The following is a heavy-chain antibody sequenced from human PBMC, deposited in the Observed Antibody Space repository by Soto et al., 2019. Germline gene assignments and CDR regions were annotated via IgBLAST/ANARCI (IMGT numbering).Heavy chain of an antibody. CDR1: GDSVSSNSAA. CDR3: AGDRDSGPIHCDF. Sequence: SQTLSLTCAISGDSVSSNSAAWNWIRQSPSRGLEWLGATYYKSKWYNDYAVSVKSRIIINPDTSKNQFSLQLNSVTPDDTAVYYCAGDRDSGPIHCDFWGRGSVVAVSS. V-gene: IGHV6-1*01. D-gene: IGHD1-26*01. CDR2: TYYKSKWYN. J-gene: IGHJ4*02.